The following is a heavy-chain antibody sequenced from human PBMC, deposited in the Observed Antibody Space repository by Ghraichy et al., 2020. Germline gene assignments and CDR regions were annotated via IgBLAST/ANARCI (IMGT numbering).Heavy chain of an antibody. J-gene: IGHJ5*02. V-gene: IGHV3-33*01. CDR2: IWYDGSNK. D-gene: IGHD2-2*01. CDR1: GFTFSSYG. Sequence: GSLRLSCAASGFTFSSYGMHWVRQAPGKGLEWVAVIWYDGSNKYYADSVKGRFTISRDNSKNTLYLQMNSLRAEDTAVYYCARDRCSSTSCYVDWFDPWGQGTLVTVSS. CDR3: ARDRCSSTSCYVDWFDP.